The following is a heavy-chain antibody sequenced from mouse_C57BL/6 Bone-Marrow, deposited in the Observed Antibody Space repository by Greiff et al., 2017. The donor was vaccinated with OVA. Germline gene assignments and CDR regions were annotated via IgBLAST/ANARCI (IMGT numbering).Heavy chain of an antibody. CDR3: ASALYDYDYYAMDY. D-gene: IGHD2-4*01. CDR2: IWGVGST. CDR1: GFSLTSYG. J-gene: IGHJ4*01. V-gene: IGHV2-6*01. Sequence: VMLVESGPGLVAPSQSLSITCTVSGFSLTSYGVDWVRQSPGKGLEWLGVIWGVGSTNYNSALKSRLSISKDNSKSQVFLKMNSLQTDDTAMYYCASALYDYDYYAMDYWGQGTSVTVSS.